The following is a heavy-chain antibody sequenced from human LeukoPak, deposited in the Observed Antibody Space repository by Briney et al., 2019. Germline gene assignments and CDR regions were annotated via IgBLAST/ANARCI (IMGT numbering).Heavy chain of an antibody. Sequence: PSETLSLTCAVYGGSFSGYYWGWIRQPPGKGLEWIGEINHSGFTNYNPSLKSRVTISVDTSKNQFSLRLSSVTAADTAVYYCARGGGNGGGWVGHYYYMDVWGKGTTVTVSS. V-gene: IGHV4-34*01. CDR2: INHSGFT. J-gene: IGHJ6*03. CDR3: ARGGGNGGGWVGHYYYMDV. D-gene: IGHD4-23*01. CDR1: GGSFSGYY.